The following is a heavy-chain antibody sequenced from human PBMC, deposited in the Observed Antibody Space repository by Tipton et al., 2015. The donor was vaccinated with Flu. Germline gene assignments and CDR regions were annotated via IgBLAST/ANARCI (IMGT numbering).Heavy chain of an antibody. CDR3: AREGPSDYGMDV. CDR2: LWYDGGNV. V-gene: IGHV3-33*01. J-gene: IGHJ6*02. CDR1: GFTFGSYG. Sequence: SLRLSCAASGFTFGSYGMHWVRQAPGEGLEWVAYLWYDGGNVHYGDSVKGRFTISRDNSKNTVYLQMTSLRVEDTAVYFCAREGPSDYGMDVWGQGTTVTVSS.